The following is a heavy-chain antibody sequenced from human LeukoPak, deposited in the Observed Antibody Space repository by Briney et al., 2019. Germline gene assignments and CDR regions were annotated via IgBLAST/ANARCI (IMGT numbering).Heavy chain of an antibody. Sequence: GGSLRLSCAASGFTFSSYGMHWVRQAPGKGLEWVAVISYDGSNKYYADSVKGRFTISRDNSKNTLYLQMNSLRAEDTAVYYCTRDPTLGAFDIWGQGTMVTVSS. V-gene: IGHV3-30*03. CDR2: ISYDGSNK. CDR1: GFTFSSYG. CDR3: TRDPTLGAFDI. J-gene: IGHJ3*02.